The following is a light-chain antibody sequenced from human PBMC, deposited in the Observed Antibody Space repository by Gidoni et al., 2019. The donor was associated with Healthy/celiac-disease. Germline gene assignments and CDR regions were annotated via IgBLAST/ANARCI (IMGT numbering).Light chain of an antibody. CDR1: QRVSSY. Sequence: IMLTQSPAPLSLSPGERATLSCRASQRVSSYLAWYQQKPGQAPRLLSYDASNRATGIPARFSGSGSGTDFTLTISSLEPEDFAVYYCQQRSNWPPLTFGGGTKVEIK. CDR2: DAS. J-gene: IGKJ4*01. V-gene: IGKV3-11*01. CDR3: QQRSNWPPLT.